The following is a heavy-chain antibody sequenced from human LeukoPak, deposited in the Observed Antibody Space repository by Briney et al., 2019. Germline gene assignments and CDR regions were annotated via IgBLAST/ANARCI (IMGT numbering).Heavy chain of an antibody. CDR1: GGSTSSYY. V-gene: IGHV4-4*07. Sequence: SETLSLTCTVSGGSTSSYYWSWIRQPPGKGLDWIGRIYTSGSTNLNPSLKSRVTMSVDTSKNQFSLKLSSVTAADTAVYYCARGKYCSGGSCYGGDAFDIWGQGTMVTVSS. CDR3: ARGKYCSGGSCYGGDAFDI. CDR2: IYTSGST. J-gene: IGHJ3*02. D-gene: IGHD2-15*01.